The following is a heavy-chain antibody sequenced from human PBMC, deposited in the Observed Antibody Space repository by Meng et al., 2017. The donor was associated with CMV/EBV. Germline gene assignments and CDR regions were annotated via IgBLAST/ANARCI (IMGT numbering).Heavy chain of an antibody. J-gene: IGHJ3*02. CDR1: GYTFTSYD. D-gene: IGHD3-3*01. Sequence: ASVKVSCKASGYTFTSYDINWVRQATGQGLEWMGWMNPNSGNTGYAQKFQGRVTITRNTSISTAYMELSRLRSEDTAVYYCARNPQKGYDFWSGYSQTWNDAFDIWGQGTMVTVSS. V-gene: IGHV1-8*03. CDR2: MNPNSGNT. CDR3: ARNPQKGYDFWSGYSQTWNDAFDI.